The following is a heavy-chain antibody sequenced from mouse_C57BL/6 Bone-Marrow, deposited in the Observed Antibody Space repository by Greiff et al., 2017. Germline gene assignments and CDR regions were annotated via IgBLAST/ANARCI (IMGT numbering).Heavy chain of an antibody. J-gene: IGHJ1*03. CDR3: ARSIVKYFDV. Sequence: VQLQQPGAELVRPGSSVKLSCKASGYTFNSYWMDWVKQRPGQGLEWIGNIYPSDSETHYNQKFKDKATLTVDKSSSTAYMQLSSLTSEDSAVYYCARSIVKYFDVWCTGTTVTVSS. D-gene: IGHD2-5*01. CDR2: IYPSDSET. CDR1: GYTFNSYW. V-gene: IGHV1-61*01.